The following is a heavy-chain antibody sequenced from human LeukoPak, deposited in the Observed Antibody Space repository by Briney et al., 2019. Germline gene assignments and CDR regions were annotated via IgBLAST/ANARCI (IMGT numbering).Heavy chain of an antibody. CDR1: GGSLSSSSYY. J-gene: IGHJ2*01. CDR3: ARHWRRSGSWYGDWYFDL. CDR2: ICYSGSP. D-gene: IGHD6-13*01. V-gene: IGHV4-39*01. Sequence: SETLSLTCTVSGGSLSSSSYYWGWIRQPPGKGLEWIGCICYSGSPYYTPSLKCRVTISVDTSKIQFALKLSSVSAADTAVYYCARHWRRSGSWYGDWYFDLWGRGTLVTVSS.